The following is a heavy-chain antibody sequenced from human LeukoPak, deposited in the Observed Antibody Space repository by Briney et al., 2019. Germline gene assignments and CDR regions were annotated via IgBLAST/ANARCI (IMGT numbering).Heavy chain of an antibody. J-gene: IGHJ4*02. V-gene: IGHV1-69*13. Sequence: SVKVSCKASGGTFSSYAISWVRQAPGQGLEWMGGIIPIFGTANYAQKFQGRVTITADESTSTAYMELSSLRSEDTAVYYCATDLEGRVGFDYWGQGTLVTVSS. CDR1: GGTFSSYA. D-gene: IGHD1-26*01. CDR2: IIPIFGTA. CDR3: ATDLEGRVGFDY.